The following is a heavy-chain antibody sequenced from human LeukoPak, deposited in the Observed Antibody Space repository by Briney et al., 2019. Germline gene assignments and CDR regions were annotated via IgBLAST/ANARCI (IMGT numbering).Heavy chain of an antibody. J-gene: IGHJ6*03. CDR3: AREPYGGDYYMDV. D-gene: IGHD3-10*01. CDR1: GFTFNSYW. V-gene: IGHV3-7*01. Sequence: GGSLRLSCAASGFTFNSYWMSWVRQPPGKGLEWVANIKQDGSEEYYVDSVKGRFTISRDNVKNSVYLQMNSLRAEDTAVYYCAREPYGGDYYMDVWGKGTTVTVSS. CDR2: IKQDGSEE.